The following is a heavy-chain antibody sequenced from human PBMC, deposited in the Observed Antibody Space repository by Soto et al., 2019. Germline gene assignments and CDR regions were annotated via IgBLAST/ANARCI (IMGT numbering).Heavy chain of an antibody. CDR2: IVVGNGNT. CDR1: GFDFGSFG. J-gene: IGHJ6*02. CDR3: SPDRQDIAIGWQD. Sequence: SVKVSCKASGFDFGSFGMQWVRQAHGQGLEWIGWIVVGNGNTNYAPQFRGRVTITRDMSTRTTYIDLYNLRSEDTAVYFCSPDRQDIAIGWQDWGQGTSVTVSS. V-gene: IGHV1-58*02. D-gene: IGHD2-15*01.